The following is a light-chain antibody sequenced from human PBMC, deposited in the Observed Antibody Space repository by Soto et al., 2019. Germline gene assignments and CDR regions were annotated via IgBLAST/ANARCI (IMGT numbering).Light chain of an antibody. CDR1: QSVSSNH. J-gene: IGKJ1*01. Sequence: DIVLTQSPGTLSLSPGERATLSCRASQSVSSNHLAWYQQKPGQAPRLLIYDGSSRATGIPVRFSGSGSETDFTLTITRLEPEDFAVYYCQQYSSSRTFGQGTKVEIK. CDR2: DGS. V-gene: IGKV3-20*01. CDR3: QQYSSSRT.